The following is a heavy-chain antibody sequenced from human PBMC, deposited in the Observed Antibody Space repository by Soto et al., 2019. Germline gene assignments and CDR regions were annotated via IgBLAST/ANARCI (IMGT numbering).Heavy chain of an antibody. D-gene: IGHD6-19*01. Sequence: ASVKVSCKASGYTFTSYYMHWVRQAPGQGLEWMGIINPSGGSTSYAQKFQGRVTMTRDTSTSTVYMELSSLRSEDTAVYYCARDWRQWLVLRWDAIDIWGQGTMVTVSS. CDR1: GYTFTSYY. V-gene: IGHV1-46*03. CDR2: INPSGGST. J-gene: IGHJ3*02. CDR3: ARDWRQWLVLRWDAIDI.